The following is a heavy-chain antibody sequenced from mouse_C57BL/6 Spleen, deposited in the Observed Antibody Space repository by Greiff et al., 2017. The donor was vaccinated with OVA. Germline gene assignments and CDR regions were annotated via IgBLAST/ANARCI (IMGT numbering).Heavy chain of an antibody. D-gene: IGHD2-1*01. CDR1: GYTFTDYY. J-gene: IGHJ4*01. Sequence: VQLQQSGPVLVKPGASVKMSCKASGYTFTDYYMNWVKQSHGKSLEWIGVINPYNGGTSYNQKFKGKATLTVDKSSSTAYMELNSLTSEDSAVYYCARRELHYAMDYWGQGTSVTVSS. CDR2: INPYNGGT. V-gene: IGHV1-19*01. CDR3: ARRELHYAMDY.